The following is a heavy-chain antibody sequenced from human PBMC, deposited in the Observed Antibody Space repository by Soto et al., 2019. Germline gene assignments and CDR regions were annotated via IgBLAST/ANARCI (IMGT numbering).Heavy chain of an antibody. CDR1: GFTFNFFS. V-gene: IGHV3-30-3*01. D-gene: IGHD3-3*01. J-gene: IGHJ3*02. CDR3: ARDSNKYFSSRRSGFDI. Sequence: QVQLEESGGGVVQSGRSLRLSCAASGFTFNFFSLHWVRQAPGKGLEWVAVISDVGSNKYYADFVTGRFTISRDNSKNTLYLEMNSLRTEDTAVYYCARDSNKYFSSRRSGFDIWGQGTMVTVSS. CDR2: ISDVGSNK.